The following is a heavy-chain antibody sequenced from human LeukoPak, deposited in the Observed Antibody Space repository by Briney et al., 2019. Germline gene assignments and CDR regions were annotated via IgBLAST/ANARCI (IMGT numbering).Heavy chain of an antibody. Sequence: GGSLRLSCAASGLTFSNYGMSWVRQAPGKGLEWVSAISGSGGRTDYADSVKGRFTISRDNSKNTLYLETNYLRAEDTAVYYCAKDQEWGPPHYFDYWGQGTLVTVSS. J-gene: IGHJ4*02. D-gene: IGHD3-3*01. CDR3: AKDQEWGPPHYFDY. CDR1: GLTFSNYG. V-gene: IGHV3-23*01. CDR2: ISGSGGRT.